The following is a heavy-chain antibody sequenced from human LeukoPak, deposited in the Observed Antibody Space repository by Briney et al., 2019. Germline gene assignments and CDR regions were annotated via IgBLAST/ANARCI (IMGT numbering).Heavy chain of an antibody. Sequence: GGSLRLSCAASGFTFSSQSMTWVRQAPGKGLEWVSGISGSGDNTYYGDSVKGRFTISRDNSKSTMYLQMNSLRVEDTAVYYCVKWTGFGMNWGQGTLVTVSS. V-gene: IGHV3-23*01. CDR2: ISGSGDNT. CDR3: VKWTGFGMN. D-gene: IGHD3/OR15-3a*01. J-gene: IGHJ4*02. CDR1: GFTFSSQS.